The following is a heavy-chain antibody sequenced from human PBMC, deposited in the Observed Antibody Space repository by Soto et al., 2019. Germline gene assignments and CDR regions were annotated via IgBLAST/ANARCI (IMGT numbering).Heavy chain of an antibody. D-gene: IGHD4-17*01. Sequence: SETLSLTCTVSGGSISSYYWSWIRQPPGKGLEWIGYIYYSGSTNYNPSLKSRVTISVDTSKNQFSLKLSSVTAADTAVYYCARAYGDYVFDYWGQGTLVTVSS. V-gene: IGHV4-59*01. J-gene: IGHJ4*02. CDR2: IYYSGST. CDR1: GGSISSYY. CDR3: ARAYGDYVFDY.